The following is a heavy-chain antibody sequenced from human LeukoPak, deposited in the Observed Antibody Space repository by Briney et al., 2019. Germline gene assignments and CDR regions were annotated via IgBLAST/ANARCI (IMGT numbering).Heavy chain of an antibody. CDR1: GFTFSSHG. V-gene: IGHV3-30*18. D-gene: IGHD6-19*01. CDR3: AKEEAVVLDY. Sequence: GGSLRLSCAASGFTFSSHGMHWVRQAPGKRLEWVAVISYDGSNKYYADSVKGRFTISRDNSKNTLYLQMNSLRAEDTAVYYCAKEEAVVLDYWGQGTLVTVSS. CDR2: ISYDGSNK. J-gene: IGHJ4*02.